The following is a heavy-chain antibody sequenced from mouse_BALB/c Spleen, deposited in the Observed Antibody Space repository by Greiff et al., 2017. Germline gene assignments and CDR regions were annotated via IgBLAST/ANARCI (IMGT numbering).Heavy chain of an antibody. CDR2: ISSGGSYT. CDR1: GFTFSSYG. CDR3: ARLDGYGFAY. J-gene: IGHJ3*01. Sequence: EVMLVESGGDLVKPGGSLKLSCAASGFTFSSYGMSWVRQTPDKRLEWVATISSGGSYTYYPDSVKGRFTISRDNAKNTLYLQMSSLKSEDTAMYYCARLDGYGFAYWGQGTLVTVSA. D-gene: IGHD2-2*01. V-gene: IGHV5-6*01.